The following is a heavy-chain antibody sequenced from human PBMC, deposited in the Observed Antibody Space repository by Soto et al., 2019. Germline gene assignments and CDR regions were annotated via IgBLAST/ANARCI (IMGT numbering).Heavy chain of an antibody. D-gene: IGHD3-9*01. CDR2: INPNNGGT. V-gene: IGHV1-2*04. CDR1: GYTFTGYC. J-gene: IGHJ6*02. CDR3: ATTCAFGGRTIWCMGV. Sequence: GASVKVSCKASGYTFTGYCMHWVRQAPGQGLEWMGWINPNNGGTNYAQKFQGWLTLTRDTSISTAYMELSRLRSDDTAVYYCATTCAFGGRTIWCMGVWGQGPTVTVSS.